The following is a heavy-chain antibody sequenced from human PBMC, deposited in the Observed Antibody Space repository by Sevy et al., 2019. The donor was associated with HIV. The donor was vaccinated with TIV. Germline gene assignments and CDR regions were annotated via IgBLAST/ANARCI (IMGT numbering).Heavy chain of an antibody. V-gene: IGHV1-18*01. J-gene: IGHJ4*01. CDR1: GCTFSSNG. CDR2: IGVYNGNS. CDR3: ARVPTYYLGSGPYFDY. D-gene: IGHD3-10*01. Sequence: ASVKVSCKASGCTFSSNGIAWVRQAPGQGLQWMGWIGVYNGNSNYALNLRDRVTMTTDTSTCTAYMELKSLRSDDTAVYYCARVPTYYLGSGPYFDYWGQGTLVTVSS.